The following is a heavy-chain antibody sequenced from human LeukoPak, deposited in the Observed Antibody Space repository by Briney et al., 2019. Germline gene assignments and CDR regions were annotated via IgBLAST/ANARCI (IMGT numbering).Heavy chain of an antibody. CDR1: GYSFTSYW. D-gene: IGHD6-13*01. CDR2: IYPGDSDT. V-gene: IGHV5-51*01. CDR3: ARQHTSSWYWLDS. J-gene: IGHJ5*01. Sequence: GESLKISCKGSGYSFTSYWIAWVRQMPGKGLEWMGIIYPGDSDTRYSPSFQGQVTISADKSISTAYLQWSSLRASDTAMYYCARQHTSSWYWLDSWGQGTLVTVSS.